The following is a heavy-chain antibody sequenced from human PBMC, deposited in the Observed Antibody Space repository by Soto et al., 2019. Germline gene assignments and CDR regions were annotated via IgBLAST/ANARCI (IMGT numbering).Heavy chain of an antibody. CDR1: GFSFSISP. J-gene: IGHJ4*02. Sequence: ESGGGVVQPGRSLRLSCAASGFSFSISPMHWVRQAPGKGPEWVALISYDGTNKFHADSVKGRFTISRDNSKSTLYLQVDSLRPEDAAVYYCARDPKTSGGQHWAFNYFDSWGQGTLVTVSS. D-gene: IGHD7-27*01. V-gene: IGHV3-30-3*01. CDR3: ARDPKTSGGQHWAFNYFDS. CDR2: ISYDGTNK.